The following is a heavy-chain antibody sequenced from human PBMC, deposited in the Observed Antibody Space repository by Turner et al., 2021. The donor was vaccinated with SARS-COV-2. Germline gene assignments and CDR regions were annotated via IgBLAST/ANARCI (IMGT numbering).Heavy chain of an antibody. Sequence: QVQLQQWGAGLLKPSETLSLTCAVYGGSFSGYYWSWIRQPPGKGLEWIGEINHSGSTNYNPSLKSRVTISVDTSKNQFSLKLSSVTAADTAVYYCAREAGPYSSGYNSWFDPWGQGTLVTVSS. CDR2: INHSGST. CDR1: GGSFSGYY. V-gene: IGHV4-34*01. D-gene: IGHD3-22*01. CDR3: AREAGPYSSGYNSWFDP. J-gene: IGHJ5*02.